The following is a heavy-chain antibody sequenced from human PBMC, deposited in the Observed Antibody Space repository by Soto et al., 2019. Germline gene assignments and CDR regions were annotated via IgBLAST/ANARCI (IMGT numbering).Heavy chain of an antibody. D-gene: IGHD6-19*01. CDR1: GFTFSSYA. V-gene: IGHV3-30-3*01. Sequence: QVQLVESGGGVVQPGRSLRLSCAASGFTFSSYAMHWVRQAPGKGLEWVAVISYDGSNKYYADSVKGRFTISRDNSKNTLYLQMNSLRAEDTAVYYCARDSGVYFDYWGQGTLVTVSS. CDR2: ISYDGSNK. CDR3: ARDSGVYFDY. J-gene: IGHJ4*02.